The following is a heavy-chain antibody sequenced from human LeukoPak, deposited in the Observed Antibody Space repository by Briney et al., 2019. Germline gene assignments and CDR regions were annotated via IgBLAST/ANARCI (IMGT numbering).Heavy chain of an antibody. V-gene: IGHV3-23*01. D-gene: IGHD3-22*01. CDR2: ISGSGGST. Sequence: GGSLRLSCAASGFTFSSYAMSWVRQAPGKGLEWVSAISGSGGSTYYADSVKGRFTISRDNSKNTLYLQMNSLRAEDTAVYYCATSSMIVVVYYFDYWGQGTLVTVSS. J-gene: IGHJ4*02. CDR3: ATSSMIVVVYYFDY. CDR1: GFTFSSYA.